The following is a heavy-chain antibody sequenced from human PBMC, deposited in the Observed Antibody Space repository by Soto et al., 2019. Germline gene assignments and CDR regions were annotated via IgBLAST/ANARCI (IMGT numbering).Heavy chain of an antibody. CDR2: IKSKTDGGTT. D-gene: IGHD4-17*01. V-gene: IGHV3-15*01. J-gene: IGHJ4*02. Sequence: EVQLAESGGGLVKPGGSLRLSCAASGFSFSNVWMSWVRQAPGKGLEWVGRIKSKTDGGTTDYAAPVKGRFTISRDDSKTTLYLQMNSLNTEDTAVYYCSFQESTTVTLFEYWGQGTLVTVSS. CDR3: SFQESTTVTLFEY. CDR1: GFSFSNVW.